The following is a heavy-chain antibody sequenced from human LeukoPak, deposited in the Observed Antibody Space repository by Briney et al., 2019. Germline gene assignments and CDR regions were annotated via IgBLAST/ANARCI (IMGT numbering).Heavy chain of an antibody. CDR3: ARERVGYYGSGSYLDY. J-gene: IGHJ4*02. Sequence: GASVKVSCKASGYTXTSYGISCVRQAPGQGLDWMGWISAYNGNTNYAQKLQGRVTMTTDTSTSTAYMELRSLRSDDTAVYYCARERVGYYGSGSYLDYWGQGTLVTVSS. CDR2: ISAYNGNT. CDR1: GYTXTSYG. V-gene: IGHV1-18*01. D-gene: IGHD3-10*01.